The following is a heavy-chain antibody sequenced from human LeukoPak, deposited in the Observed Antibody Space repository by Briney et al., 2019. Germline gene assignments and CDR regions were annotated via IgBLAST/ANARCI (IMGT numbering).Heavy chain of an antibody. CDR3: ARDTSSWYGGSSSWFDP. CDR2: IYYSGST. V-gene: IGHV4-39*07. Sequence: PSETLSLTCTVSGGSISSSTYYWGWIRQPPGRGLEWIGSIYYSGSTYYSPSLKSRVTISVDTSKNQFSLKLSSVTAADTAVYYCARDTSSWYGGSSSWFDPRGQGTLVTVSS. D-gene: IGHD6-13*01. CDR1: GGSISSSTYY. J-gene: IGHJ5*02.